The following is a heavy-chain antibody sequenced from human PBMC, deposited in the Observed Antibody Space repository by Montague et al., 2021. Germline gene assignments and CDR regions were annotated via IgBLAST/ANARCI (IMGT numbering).Heavy chain of an antibody. D-gene: IGHD6-13*01. V-gene: IGHV2-5*02. Sequence: PALVKLTQTLTLTCTFSGFSLATSGVGVAWLRQPPGKALEWLALIFWDDDKRYSPSLKSRLTITKDTTKNQVVLTLTNMDPVDTATYFCAPKIAAHKAHDGFSVWGQGTVVTVSA. CDR2: IFWDDDK. J-gene: IGHJ3*01. CDR1: GFSLATSGVG. CDR3: APKIAAHKAHDGFSV.